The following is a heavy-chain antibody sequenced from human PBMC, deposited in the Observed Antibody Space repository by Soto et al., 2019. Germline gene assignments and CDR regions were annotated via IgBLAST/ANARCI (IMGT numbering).Heavy chain of an antibody. CDR1: GDNSVSYG. D-gene: IGHD6-13*01. V-gene: IGHV5-10-1*01. CDR2: IDPRDSYG. Sequence: VSGDNSVSYGVRRVRKMTGKGLEWMGTIDPRDSYGTYRPSFPGHVTISVDKSINTAYLHWGSLRASEIAIYYCARTRKRNSVPRDFHYWGQGTLVTSP. J-gene: IGHJ4*02. CDR3: ARTRKRNSVPRDFHY.